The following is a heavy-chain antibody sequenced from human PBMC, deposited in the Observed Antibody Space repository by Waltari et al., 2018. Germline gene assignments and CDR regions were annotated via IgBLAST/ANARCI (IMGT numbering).Heavy chain of an antibody. J-gene: IGHJ6*03. CDR2: IYHSGST. D-gene: IGHD6-13*01. CDR3: ATRQQRGRAYYYYYMDV. Sequence: QVQLQESGPGLVKPSETLSLTCAVSGYSISSGYYWGWIRQPPGKGLEWIGSIYHSGSTYYNPSLKSRVTISVDTSKNQFALKLSSVTAADTAVYYCATRQQRGRAYYYYYMDVWGKGTTVIVSS. CDR1: GYSISSGYY. V-gene: IGHV4-38-2*01.